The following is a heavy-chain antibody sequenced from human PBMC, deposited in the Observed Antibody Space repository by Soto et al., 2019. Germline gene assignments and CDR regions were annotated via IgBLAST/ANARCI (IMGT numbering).Heavy chain of an antibody. CDR1: GFTFSSYG. D-gene: IGHD1-26*01. CDR2: ISYDGSNK. V-gene: IGHV3-30*18. Sequence: LRLSCAASGFTFSSYGMHWVRQAPGKGLEWVAVISYDGSNKYYADSVKGRFTISRDNSKNTLYLQMNSLRAEDTAVYYWAKELRSYRYDYYGMDVWGQWTTVTVSS. CDR3: AKELRSYRYDYYGMDV. J-gene: IGHJ6*02.